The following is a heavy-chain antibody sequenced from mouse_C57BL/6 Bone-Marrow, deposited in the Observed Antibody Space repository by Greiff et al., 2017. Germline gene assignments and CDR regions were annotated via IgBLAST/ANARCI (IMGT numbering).Heavy chain of an antibody. D-gene: IGHD2-5*01. V-gene: IGHV5-17*01. J-gene: IGHJ4*01. CDR3: AGGAYYSNPYAMDY. CDR1: GFTFSDYG. Sequence: EVKLVESGGGLVKPGGSLKLSCAASGFTFSDYGMHWVRQAPEKGLEWVAYISSGSSTIYYADTVKGRFTISRDNAKNTLFLQMTSLRSEDTAMYYCAGGAYYSNPYAMDYWGQGTSVTVSS. CDR2: ISSGSSTI.